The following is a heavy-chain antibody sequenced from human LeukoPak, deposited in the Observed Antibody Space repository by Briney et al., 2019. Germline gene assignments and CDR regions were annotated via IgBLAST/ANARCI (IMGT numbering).Heavy chain of an antibody. V-gene: IGHV3-23*01. J-gene: IGHJ4*02. CDR1: GFSFSSAA. CDR2: ITGSDDRT. CDR3: AKGPQLGSGYHPDY. Sequence: PGGSLRLSCAASGFSFSSAAMTWVRQAPATGLEWLSTITGSDDRTYYADSVKGRFTISRDYSKNTLHLQMNSLRVEDTATYYCAKGPQLGSGYHPDYWGQGTLVTVSS. D-gene: IGHD3-22*01.